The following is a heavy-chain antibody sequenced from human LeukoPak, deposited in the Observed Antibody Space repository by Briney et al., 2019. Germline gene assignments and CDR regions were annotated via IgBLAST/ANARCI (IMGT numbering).Heavy chain of an antibody. CDR1: GFTFSSYS. V-gene: IGHV3-21*01. D-gene: IGHD2-15*01. J-gene: IGHJ5*02. CDR3: ARAGLPYCSGGSCYPGGWFDP. Sequence: GGSLRLSCAASGFTFSSYSMNWVRQAPGKGLEWVSSISSSSSYIYYADSVKGRFTISRDNAKNSLYLQMNSLRAEDTAVYYCARAGLPYCSGGSCYPGGWFDPWGQGTLVTVSS. CDR2: ISSSSSYI.